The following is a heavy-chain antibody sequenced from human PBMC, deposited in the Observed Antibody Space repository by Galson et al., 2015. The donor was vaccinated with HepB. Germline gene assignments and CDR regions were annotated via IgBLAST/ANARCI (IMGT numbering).Heavy chain of an antibody. CDR3: TKEEDYGGFASGY. V-gene: IGHV5-10-1*01. CDR2: IDPSDSYT. Sequence: SGAEVKKPGESLRISCEGSGYTFTNSWISWVRQMPGKGLEWMGRIDPSDSYTRYGPSFEGLVTISVDKSINTAYLQWNSLKASDTAMYYCTKEEDYGGFASGYWGPGTLVTVSS. J-gene: IGHJ4*02. D-gene: IGHD4/OR15-4a*01. CDR1: GYTFTNSW.